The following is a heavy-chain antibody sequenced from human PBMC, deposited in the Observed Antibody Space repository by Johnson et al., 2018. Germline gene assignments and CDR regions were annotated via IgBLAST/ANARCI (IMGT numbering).Heavy chain of an antibody. J-gene: IGHJ6*03. CDR1: GFTFDDYA. CDR2: ISWNSGTI. D-gene: IGHD1-26*01. CDR3: AKDKVTGGTYSEPRGGYYYYYYMDV. Sequence: EVQLVESGGGLVQPGRSLRLSCAASGFTFDDYAIHWVRQAPGKGLEWGSGISWNSGTIGYADSVKGRFTISSDNAKNSLYLQMNSLRDEDTALYYCAKDKVTGGTYSEPRGGYYYYYYMDVWGKGTTVTVSS. V-gene: IGHV3-9*01.